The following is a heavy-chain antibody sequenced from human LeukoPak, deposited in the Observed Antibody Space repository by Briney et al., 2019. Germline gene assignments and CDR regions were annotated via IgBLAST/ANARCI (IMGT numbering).Heavy chain of an antibody. CDR2: IKQDGSQK. Sequence: PGGSLRLSCVASGFTFTNYWMNWVRQAPGKGLEWVASIKQDGSQKSYVDSVKGRFTISRDNAKNSLSLQMDSLRAEDTAVYYCATDVRDEYSSGWYPIGYWGQGTLVTVSS. J-gene: IGHJ4*02. CDR1: GFTFTNYW. CDR3: ATDVRDEYSSGWYPIGY. D-gene: IGHD6-19*01. V-gene: IGHV3-7*01.